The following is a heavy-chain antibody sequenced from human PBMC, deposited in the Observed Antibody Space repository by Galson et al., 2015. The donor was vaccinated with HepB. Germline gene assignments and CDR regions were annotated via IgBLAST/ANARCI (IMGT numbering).Heavy chain of an antibody. Sequence: SLRLSCAASGFTFNSYAMSWVRQAPGRGLEWVSAISASGGSTYYADSVKGRFTISRDNSKNTLYLQMNSLRAEDTAVYYCAKPASVVVVAADDYWGQGTLVTVSS. CDR2: ISASGGST. V-gene: IGHV3-23*01. CDR3: AKPASVVVVAADDY. J-gene: IGHJ4*02. CDR1: GFTFNSYA. D-gene: IGHD2-15*01.